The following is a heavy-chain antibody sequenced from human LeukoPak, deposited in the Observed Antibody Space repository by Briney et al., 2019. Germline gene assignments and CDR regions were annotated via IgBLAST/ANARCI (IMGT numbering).Heavy chain of an antibody. CDR2: IHYSGST. J-gene: IGHJ2*01. V-gene: IGHV4-59*08. Sequence: PSETLSLTCTVSGGSISSYYWNWIRQPPGKGLEWIGYIHYSGSTNYNPSLKSRVTISVGTSKNQISLKLTSVTAADTAVYYCARPNASGWFGYFDLWGRGTLVTVSS. CDR1: GGSISSYY. CDR3: ARPNASGWFGYFDL. D-gene: IGHD6-19*01.